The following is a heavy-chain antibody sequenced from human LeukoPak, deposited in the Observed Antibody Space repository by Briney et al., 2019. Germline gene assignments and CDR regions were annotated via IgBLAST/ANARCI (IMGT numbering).Heavy chain of an antibody. CDR3: ATDPWGKWVKIARICLGY. J-gene: IGHJ4*02. D-gene: IGHD2-21*01. V-gene: IGHV1-24*01. CDR2: FVAEDGER. Sequence: GSSVKVSCKVSGYTLTEFSMHWVRQAPGKRLEWRGGFVAEDGERIYAQNFQGRVTMTEDTSTDTAYMELSSVRSEDTAVYYCATDPWGKWVKIARICLGYWGQGTLVTVSS. CDR1: GYTLTEFS.